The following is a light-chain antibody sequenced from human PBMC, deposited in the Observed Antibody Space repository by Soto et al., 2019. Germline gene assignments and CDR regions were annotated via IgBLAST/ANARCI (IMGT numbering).Light chain of an antibody. CDR2: AAS. CDR3: QQYYSYPRT. CDR1: QGITSY. V-gene: IGKV1-8*01. Sequence: AIRMTQSPSSFSASTGDRVTITCRARQGITSYLAWYQQKPGKAPKLLIYAASTLQSGVPSRFSGSGSGTDFTRTISCLQSEDCATYYCQQYYSYPRTVGQGTKVEIK. J-gene: IGKJ1*01.